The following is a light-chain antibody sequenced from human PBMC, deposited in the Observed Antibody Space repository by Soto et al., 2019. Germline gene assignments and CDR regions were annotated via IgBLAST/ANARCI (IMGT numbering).Light chain of an antibody. J-gene: IGKJ1*01. CDR1: QGISNY. V-gene: IGKV1-27*01. CDR2: AAS. Sequence: DIQMTQSPSSLSASVRDRVTITCRASQGISNYLAWYQQKPGQVPKLLIYAASALQSGVPSRFSGSGSGTDFTLTISCLQPEDVATYYCQKYDSAPWTFGQGTKVEIK. CDR3: QKYDSAPWT.